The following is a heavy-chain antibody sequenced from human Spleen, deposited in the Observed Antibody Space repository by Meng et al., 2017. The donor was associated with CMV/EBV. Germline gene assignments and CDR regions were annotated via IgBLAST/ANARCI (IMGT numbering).Heavy chain of an antibody. CDR3: ARGSWGWRSNACPDH. D-gene: IGHD3-16*01. J-gene: IGHJ5*02. Sequence: GSLRLSCAASGFTFSSYAMHWVRQAPGKGLEWVAVISYDGSNKYYAESAKGRFTISRDNSKNTLYLQMNRLTEEDTAVYYCARGSWGWRSNACPDHWGQGTLVTVSS. CDR2: ISYDGSNK. V-gene: IGHV3-30-3*01. CDR1: GFTFSSYA.